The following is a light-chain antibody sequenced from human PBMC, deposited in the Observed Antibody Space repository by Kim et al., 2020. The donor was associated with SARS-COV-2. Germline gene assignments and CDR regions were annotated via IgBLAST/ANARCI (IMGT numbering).Light chain of an antibody. Sequence: ASVGERVTITCRASQGISSWLAWYQQKPGTAPNLLIYAASTLQSGVPSRFSGSGSGTDFTLTISSLQPEDFATYYCQHTNGFPSTFGQGTKGDIK. V-gene: IGKV1-12*02. CDR2: AAS. CDR1: QGISSW. CDR3: QHTNGFPST. J-gene: IGKJ1*01.